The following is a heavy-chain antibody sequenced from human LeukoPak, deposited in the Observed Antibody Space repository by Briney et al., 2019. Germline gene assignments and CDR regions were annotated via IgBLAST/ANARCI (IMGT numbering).Heavy chain of an antibody. J-gene: IGHJ4*02. CDR3: ARDRDDFWSGYYHY. D-gene: IGHD3-3*01. CDR2: INPNSGGT. Sequence: ASVKVSCKASGYTFTGYYMHWVRQAPGQGLEWMGWINPNSGGTNYAQKFQGRVTMTRDTSISTAYMELGRLRSDDTAVYYCARDRDDFWSGYYHYWGQGTLVTVSS. CDR1: GYTFTGYY. V-gene: IGHV1-2*02.